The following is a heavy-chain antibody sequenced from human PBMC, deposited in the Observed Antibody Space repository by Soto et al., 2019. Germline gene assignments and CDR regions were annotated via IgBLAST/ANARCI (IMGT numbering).Heavy chain of an antibody. V-gene: IGHV5-51*01. D-gene: IGHD3-10*01. CDR2: IYPGDSDV. CDR3: AIQPETVSYNRFDP. Sequence: GESLKISCQTSGYNFANYWVVWVRQLPGESLEWMGTIYPGDSDVRYSPSFQGLVTMSVDKSINTAYLQWGSLKASDTAMYYCAIQPETVSYNRFDPWGRCTLVTVSS. CDR1: GYNFANYW. J-gene: IGHJ5*02.